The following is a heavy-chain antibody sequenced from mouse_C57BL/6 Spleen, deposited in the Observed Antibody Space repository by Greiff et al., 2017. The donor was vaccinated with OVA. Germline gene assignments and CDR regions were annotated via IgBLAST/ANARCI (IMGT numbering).Heavy chain of an antibody. V-gene: IGHV1-52*01. CDR1: GYTFTSYW. CDR3: ARGITTVVDSY. CDR2: IDPSDSET. J-gene: IGHJ3*01. Sequence: QVQLQQPGAELVRPGSSVKLSCKASGYTFTSYWMHWVKQRPIQGLEWIGNIDPSDSETHYNQKFKDKATLTVDKSSSTAYMQLSSLTSEDSAVYYCARGITTVVDSYWGQGTLVTVSA. D-gene: IGHD1-1*01.